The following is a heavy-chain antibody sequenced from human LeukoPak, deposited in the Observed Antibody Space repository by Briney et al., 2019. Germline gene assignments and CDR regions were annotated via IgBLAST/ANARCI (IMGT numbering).Heavy chain of an antibody. CDR1: GFTFSSYG. V-gene: IGHV3-33*01. Sequence: GGSLRLSCAASGFTFSSYGMHWLRQAPGKGLEWVAVIWYDGSKIYYADSVKGRFTISRDNSKNTLYLQMDSLRAEDTAVYHCARAKGYLYSSSRALSFDYWGQGTLVNVSS. CDR3: ARAKGYLYSSSRALSFDY. D-gene: IGHD6-13*01. CDR2: IWYDGSKI. J-gene: IGHJ4*02.